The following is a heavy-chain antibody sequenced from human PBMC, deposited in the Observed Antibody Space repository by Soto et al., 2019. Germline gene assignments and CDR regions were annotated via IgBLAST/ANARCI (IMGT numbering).Heavy chain of an antibody. CDR3: ARAYYDFWSVTYSYYGMDV. J-gene: IGHJ6*02. D-gene: IGHD3-3*01. CDR1: GGSISRYY. V-gene: IGHV4-59*01. Sequence: PSETLSLTCSVSGGSISRYYWSWIRQPPGRGLEWIGNIFSSGTTNYNPSLKSRVTISVDTSKNQVSLILNAVTAADTAVYYCARAYYDFWSVTYSYYGMDVWGHGTTVTVSS. CDR2: IFSSGTT.